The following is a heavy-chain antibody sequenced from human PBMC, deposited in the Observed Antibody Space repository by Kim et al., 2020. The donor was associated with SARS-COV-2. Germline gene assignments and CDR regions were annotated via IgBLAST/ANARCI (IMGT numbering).Heavy chain of an antibody. D-gene: IGHD6-13*01. CDR2: IWYDGSNK. J-gene: IGHJ6*02. CDR1: GFTFSSYG. CDR3: ARPVGSTWYQEELNYYGMDV. V-gene: IGHV3-33*01. Sequence: GGSLRLSCAASGFTFSSYGMHWVRQAPGKGLEWLSVIWYDGSNKYYADSVKGRFTISRDNSKNTLYLQMNSLRAEDTAVYYCARPVGSTWYQEELNYYGMDVWGQGTTVTVSS.